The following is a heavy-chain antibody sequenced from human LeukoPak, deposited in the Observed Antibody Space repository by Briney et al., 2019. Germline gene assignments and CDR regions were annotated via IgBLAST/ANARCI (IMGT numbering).Heavy chain of an antibody. Sequence: PGGSLRLSCAASGFIFSSYAMNWVRQAPGKGLEWVSAISGSGGSTYYADSVKGRSTISRDNSKNTLYLQMNSLRAEDTAVYYCAKSEMRYYDSSGPHWGQGTLVTVSS. V-gene: IGHV3-23*01. CDR3: AKSEMRYYDSSGPH. J-gene: IGHJ4*02. D-gene: IGHD3-22*01. CDR2: ISGSGGST. CDR1: GFIFSSYA.